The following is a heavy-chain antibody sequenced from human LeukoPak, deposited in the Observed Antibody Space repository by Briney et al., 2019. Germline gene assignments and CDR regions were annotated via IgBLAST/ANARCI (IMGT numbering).Heavy chain of an antibody. D-gene: IGHD6-13*01. J-gene: IGHJ4*02. V-gene: IGHV4-59*08. CDR3: ARHEDDSSSWYSSYFDY. Sequence: SETLSLTCTVSGGSISSYYWSWIRQPPGKGLEWIGYIYYSGSTNYNPSLKSRVTISVDTSKNQFSLKLSSVTAADTAVYYCARHEDDSSSWYSSYFDYWGQGTLVTVSS. CDR2: IYYSGST. CDR1: GGSISSYY.